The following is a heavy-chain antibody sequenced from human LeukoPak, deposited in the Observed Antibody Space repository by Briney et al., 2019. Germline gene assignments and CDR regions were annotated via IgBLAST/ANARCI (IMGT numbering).Heavy chain of an antibody. V-gene: IGHV4-61*05. J-gene: IGHJ4*02. D-gene: IGHD5-18*01. CDR2: IYYSGST. CDR1: GGSISSSSYY. CDR3: ARVWYSYGPFDY. Sequence: SETLSLTCTVSGGSISSSSYYWGWIRQPPGKGLEWIGYIYYSGSTNYNPSLKSRVTISVDTSKNQFSLKLSSVTAADTAVYYCARVWYSYGPFDYWGQGTLVTVSS.